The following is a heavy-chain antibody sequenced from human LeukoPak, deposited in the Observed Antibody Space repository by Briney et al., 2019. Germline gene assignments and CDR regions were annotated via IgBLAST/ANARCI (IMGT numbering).Heavy chain of an antibody. D-gene: IGHD4-17*01. CDR2: IYYSGTT. CDR3: AREDPQTTVPEGMDV. J-gene: IGHJ6*02. CDR1: GGSISDYY. V-gene: IGHV4-59*01. Sequence: SETRSLTCAVSGGSISDYYCSWIRQSPGKVLEWIGYIYYSGTTNYNPSLKSRFTISVDTSKNQFSLQLRSVTAADTAVYYCAREDPQTTVPEGMDVWGQGTTVTVSS.